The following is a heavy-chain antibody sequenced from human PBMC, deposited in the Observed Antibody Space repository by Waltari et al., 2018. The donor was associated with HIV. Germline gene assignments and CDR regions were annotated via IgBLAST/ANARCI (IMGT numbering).Heavy chain of an antibody. J-gene: IGHJ4*02. Sequence: QVQLQESGPGLVKPSETLSLTCTVSGGSISSYYWSWIRQHPGKGLEWIGYIYDSGSSNYNPSLKSRVPISVDTSMNQFSLKLSAVTAADTAVYYCARDKRDGGNHRAYFDYWGQGSLVTVSS. CDR1: GGSISSYY. CDR2: IYDSGSS. V-gene: IGHV4-59*01. CDR3: ARDKRDGGNHRAYFDY. D-gene: IGHD2-15*01.